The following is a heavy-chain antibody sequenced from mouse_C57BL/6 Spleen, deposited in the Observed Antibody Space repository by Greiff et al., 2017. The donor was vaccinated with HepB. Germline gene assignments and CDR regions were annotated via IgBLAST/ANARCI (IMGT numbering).Heavy chain of an antibody. CDR3: TRALGGNSWFAY. CDR1: GFTFSSYA. V-gene: IGHV5-9-1*02. D-gene: IGHD2-1*01. J-gene: IGHJ3*01. Sequence: EVKLVESGEGLVKPGGSLKLSCAASGFTFSSYAMSWVRQTPEKRLEWVAYISSGGDYIYYADTVKGRFTISRDNARNTLYLQMSSLKSEDTAMYYCTRALGGNSWFAYWGQGTLVTVSA. CDR2: ISSGGDYI.